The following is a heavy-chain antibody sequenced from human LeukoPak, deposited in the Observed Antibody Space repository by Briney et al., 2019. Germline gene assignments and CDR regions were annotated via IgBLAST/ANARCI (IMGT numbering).Heavy chain of an antibody. CDR1: GFTFSRYA. CDR2: ISYNGVNK. Sequence: PGGSLRLSCAASGFTFSRYAMHWVRQAPGKGLEWVAFISYNGVNKNYADSVKGRFTISRDNSKNTLYLQMNSLRAEDTAVYYCAREGSGVYYYYGMDVWGQGTTVTVSS. V-gene: IGHV3-30-3*01. J-gene: IGHJ6*02. D-gene: IGHD3-10*01. CDR3: AREGSGVYYYYGMDV.